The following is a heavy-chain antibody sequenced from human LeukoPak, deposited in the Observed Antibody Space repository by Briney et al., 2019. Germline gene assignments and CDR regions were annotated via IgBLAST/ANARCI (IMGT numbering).Heavy chain of an antibody. D-gene: IGHD5-18*01. CDR1: GGSISSYY. CDR2: IYYSGST. V-gene: IGHV4-59*01. CDR3: AREYRGYSYGSHYYYGMDV. Sequence: KPLETLSLTCTVSGGSISSYYWSWIRQPPGKGLEWIGYIYYSGSTNYNPSLKSRVTISVDTSKNQFSLKLSSVTAADTAVYYCAREYRGYSYGSHYYYGMDVWGQGTTVTVSS. J-gene: IGHJ6*02.